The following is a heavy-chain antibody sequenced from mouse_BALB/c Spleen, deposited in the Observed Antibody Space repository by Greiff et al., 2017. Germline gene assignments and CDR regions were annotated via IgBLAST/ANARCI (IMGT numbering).Heavy chain of an antibody. CDR2: IYPGDGDT. Sequence: QVQLQQSGAELARPGASVKLSCKASGYTFTSYWMQWVKQRPGQGLEWIGAIYPGDGDTRYTQKFKGKATLTADKSSSTAYMQLSSLASEDSAVYYCAREASYYGNPFAYWGQGTLVTVSA. D-gene: IGHD2-10*01. CDR3: AREASYYGNPFAY. CDR1: GYTFTSYW. V-gene: IGHV1-87*01. J-gene: IGHJ3*01.